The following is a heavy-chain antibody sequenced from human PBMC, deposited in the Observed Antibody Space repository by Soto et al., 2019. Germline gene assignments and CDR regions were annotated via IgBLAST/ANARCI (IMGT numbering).Heavy chain of an antibody. D-gene: IGHD4-17*01. Sequence: GESLKISCKGSGYSFTSYWISWVRQMPGKGLEWMGRIDPSDSYTNYSPSFQGHVTISADKSISTAYLQRSSLKASDTAMYYCATYHYGDYVAFDIWGQGTMVTVSS. CDR2: IDPSDSYT. CDR3: ATYHYGDYVAFDI. V-gene: IGHV5-10-1*01. CDR1: GYSFTSYW. J-gene: IGHJ3*02.